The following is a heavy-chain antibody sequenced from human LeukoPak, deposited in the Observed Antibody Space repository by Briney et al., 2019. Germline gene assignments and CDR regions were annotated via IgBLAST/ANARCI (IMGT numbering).Heavy chain of an antibody. CDR3: AREARGSNGYYYNF. J-gene: IGHJ4*02. Sequence: SETLSLTCGVSGGSISSYYWSWIRQFPGKGLEWIGDISYSGSTKYNPTLKSRATVSADTSKNQFSLELTSVTTADTAVYYCAREARGSNGYYYNFWGQGTLVTVSS. V-gene: IGHV4-59*01. CDR2: ISYSGST. D-gene: IGHD3-22*01. CDR1: GGSISSYY.